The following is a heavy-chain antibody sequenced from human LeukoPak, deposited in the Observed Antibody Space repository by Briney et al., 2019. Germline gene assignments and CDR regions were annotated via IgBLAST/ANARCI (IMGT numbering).Heavy chain of an antibody. CDR2: IYYSGST. CDR1: GGSISSYY. D-gene: IGHD3-10*01. V-gene: IGHV4-59*01. CDR3: ARDRVLLWFGEPDYYYYYGMDV. Sequence: SETLSLTCTVSGGSISSYYWSWIRQPPGKELEWIGYIYYSGSTNYNPSLKSRVTISVVTSKNQFSQKLSSVTAADTAVYYCARDRVLLWFGEPDYYYYYGMDVWGQGTTVTVSS. J-gene: IGHJ6*02.